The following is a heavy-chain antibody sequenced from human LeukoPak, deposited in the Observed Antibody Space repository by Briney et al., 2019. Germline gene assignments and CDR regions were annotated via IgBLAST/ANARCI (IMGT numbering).Heavy chain of an antibody. Sequence: ASVKVSCKASGYTFTGYYMHWVRQAPGQGLEWMGWINPNSGGTNYAQKFQGRVTMTRDKSITTAYMDLSSLTSDDTAVYYCARDRYGDGFAHFDYWGQGALVTVSS. CDR2: INPNSGGT. CDR1: GYTFTGYY. J-gene: IGHJ4*02. CDR3: ARDRYGDGFAHFDY. V-gene: IGHV1-2*02. D-gene: IGHD4-17*01.